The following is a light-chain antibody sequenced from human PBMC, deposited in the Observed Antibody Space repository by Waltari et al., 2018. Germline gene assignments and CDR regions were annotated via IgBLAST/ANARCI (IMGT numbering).Light chain of an antibody. V-gene: IGLV1-47*01. CDR1: SFNIGNNY. Sequence: QSVLTQPPSASGTPGQRVTISCSGSSFNIGNNYVYWYQQFPGTAPKLLIYGNNQRPPGGPDRFSDSKSGTSASLAISGLRSDDEADYFCAAWDDSLSGWLFGGGTKLTVL. CDR2: GNN. J-gene: IGLJ3*02. CDR3: AAWDDSLSGWL.